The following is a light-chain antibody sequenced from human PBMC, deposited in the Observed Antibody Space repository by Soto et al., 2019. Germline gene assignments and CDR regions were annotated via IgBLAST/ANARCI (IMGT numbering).Light chain of an antibody. CDR3: QQVNRYPYT. Sequence: DIQLAQSPSFLSASVGDRVTITCGASRGISSYLVWYQQKPGKAPKLLIYVASTLQSGVPSRFSGSGSGTEFTLTVSSLQPEDFATYYCQQVNRYPYTFGQGTKVDIK. J-gene: IGKJ2*01. CDR1: RGISSY. V-gene: IGKV1-9*01. CDR2: VAS.